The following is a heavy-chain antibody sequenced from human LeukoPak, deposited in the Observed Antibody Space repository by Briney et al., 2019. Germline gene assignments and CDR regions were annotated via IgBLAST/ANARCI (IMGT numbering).Heavy chain of an antibody. Sequence: PGGSLRLSCAASGFTFSSYAMSWVRQAPGKGLEWVSAISGSGGSTYYADSVKGRFTISRDNSKNTLYLQMNSLRAEDTAVYYCAKTYYDFWSGYWNDAFDIWGQGTMVTVSS. J-gene: IGHJ3*02. CDR1: GFTFSSYA. D-gene: IGHD3-3*01. V-gene: IGHV3-23*01. CDR2: ISGSGGST. CDR3: AKTYYDFWSGYWNDAFDI.